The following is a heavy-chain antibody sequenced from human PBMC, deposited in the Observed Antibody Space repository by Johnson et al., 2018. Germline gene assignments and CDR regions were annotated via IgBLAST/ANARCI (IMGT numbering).Heavy chain of an antibody. V-gene: IGHV3-7*01. J-gene: IGHJ6*03. Sequence: VQLVQSGGGLVQPGGSLRLSCAASGFTFSSYWMSWVRQAPGKGLEWVANIKQDGSEKYYVDSVKGRFTISRDNAKNSLYLQMNSLRAEDTAVYYCAKDLGIFGVVPYYMDVWGKGTTVTVSS. CDR1: GFTFSSYW. CDR2: IKQDGSEK. CDR3: AKDLGIFGVVPYYMDV. D-gene: IGHD3-3*01.